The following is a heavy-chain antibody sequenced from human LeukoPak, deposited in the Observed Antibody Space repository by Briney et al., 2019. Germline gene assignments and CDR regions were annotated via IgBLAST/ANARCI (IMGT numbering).Heavy chain of an antibody. CDR2: ISAYNGNT. Sequence: VASVKVSCKASGYTFTSYGISWVRQAPGQGLEWMGWISAYNGNTNYAQKLQGRVTMTTDTSTSTAYMELRSLRSEDTAVYYCARDPSSYGSGEEWGQGTLVTVSS. J-gene: IGHJ4*02. CDR1: GYTFTSYG. V-gene: IGHV1-18*01. CDR3: ARDPSSYGSGEE. D-gene: IGHD3-10*01.